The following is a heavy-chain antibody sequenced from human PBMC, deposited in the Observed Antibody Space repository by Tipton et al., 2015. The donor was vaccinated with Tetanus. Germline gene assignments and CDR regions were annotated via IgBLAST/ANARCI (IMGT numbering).Heavy chain of an antibody. CDR3: ARATSTGPAYNWFDP. D-gene: IGHD2-8*02. Sequence: LRLSCAVSGGSISSGGYSWTWIRQPPGKGLQWIGYMYYSGTTHYNPSLKSRVTISIDRSKNQLSLKLTSVTAAGTAVYYCARATSTGPAYNWFDPWGQGTLVTVSS. J-gene: IGHJ5*02. CDR1: GGSISSGGYS. CDR2: MYYSGTT. V-gene: IGHV4-30-2*01.